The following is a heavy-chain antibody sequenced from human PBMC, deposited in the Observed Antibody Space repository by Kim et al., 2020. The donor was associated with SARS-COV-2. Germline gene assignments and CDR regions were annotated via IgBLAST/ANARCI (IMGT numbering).Heavy chain of an antibody. CDR1: GGSISSSSYY. D-gene: IGHD3-9*01. CDR3: ASDQNVLRYFDWLWRGEEG. Sequence: SETLSLTCTVSGGSISSSSYYWGWIRQPPGKGLEWIGSIYYSGSTYYNPSLKSRVTISIDTSKNQYSLKLSSVTAADTAVYYCASDQNVLRYFDWLWRGEEGWGQGTMVTVSS. V-gene: IGHV4-39*01. CDR2: IYYSGST. J-gene: IGHJ3*01.